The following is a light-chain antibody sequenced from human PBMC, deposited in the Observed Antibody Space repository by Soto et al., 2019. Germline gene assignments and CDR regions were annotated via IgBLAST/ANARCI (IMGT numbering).Light chain of an antibody. CDR1: SGRSSYA. Sequence: QPVLTQSPSASASLGASVKLTCTLSSGRSSYAIAWHQQQPEKGPRYLMKLNSDGSHSKGDGIPDRFSGSSSGAERYLTISSLQSEDEADYYCQTWATGIYVFGTGTKLTVL. CDR3: QTWATGIYV. V-gene: IGLV4-69*01. CDR2: LNSDGSH. J-gene: IGLJ1*01.